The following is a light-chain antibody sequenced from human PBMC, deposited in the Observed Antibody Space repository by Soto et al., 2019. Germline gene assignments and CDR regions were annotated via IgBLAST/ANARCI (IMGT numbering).Light chain of an antibody. CDR2: GAS. CDR3: QQRSSWPIT. Sequence: EIVLTQSPGTLSVSPGEGVTLSCRASQGIGDTLAWYQQKPGQAPSLLIYGASNRATGIPARFSGSGSGTDFTLTISSLEPEDFAVYYCQQRSSWPITFGQGTRLEI. J-gene: IGKJ5*01. V-gene: IGKV3-11*01. CDR1: QGIGDT.